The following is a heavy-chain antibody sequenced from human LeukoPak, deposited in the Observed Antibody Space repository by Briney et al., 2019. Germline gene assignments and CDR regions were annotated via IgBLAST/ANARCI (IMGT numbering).Heavy chain of an antibody. Sequence: SETLSLTCAVYGGSFSGYYCSWIRQPPGKGLEWIGEINHSGSTNYNPSLKSRVTISVDTSKNQFSLKLSSVTAADTAVYYCARGIRSVVAATSDFDYWGQGTLVSVSS. CDR1: GGSFSGYY. D-gene: IGHD2-15*01. J-gene: IGHJ4*02. V-gene: IGHV4-34*01. CDR2: INHSGST. CDR3: ARGIRSVVAATSDFDY.